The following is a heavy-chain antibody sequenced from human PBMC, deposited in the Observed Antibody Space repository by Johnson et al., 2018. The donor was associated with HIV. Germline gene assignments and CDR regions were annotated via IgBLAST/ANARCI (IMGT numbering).Heavy chain of an antibody. CDR1: GFTFSNAW. J-gene: IGHJ3*02. Sequence: VQLVESGGGLVKPGGSLRLSCAASGFTFSNAWMSWVRQAPGKGLEWVGRINRKTDGGKTDYAAPVKGRFIISRDDSKNTLYLQMNSLKTEDTAVYYCTTSYSSGWYGANDAFDIWGQGTMVTVSS. D-gene: IGHD6-19*01. V-gene: IGHV3-15*01. CDR2: INRKTDGGKT. CDR3: TTSYSSGWYGANDAFDI.